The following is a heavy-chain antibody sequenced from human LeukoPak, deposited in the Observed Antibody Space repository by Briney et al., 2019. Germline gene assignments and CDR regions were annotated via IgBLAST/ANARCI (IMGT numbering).Heavy chain of an antibody. CDR1: GFIFSNYA. Sequence: PGGSLRLSCAASGFIFSNYAMSWVRQAPWKGLEWVSGIVGSVGSTYYADSVKGRFTISRDDSKNTLFLQMNSLRAEDTGVYYCAKESAAAALNWLDPWGQGTLVTVSS. CDR2: IVGSVGST. CDR3: AKESAAAALNWLDP. V-gene: IGHV3-23*01. D-gene: IGHD6-25*01. J-gene: IGHJ5*02.